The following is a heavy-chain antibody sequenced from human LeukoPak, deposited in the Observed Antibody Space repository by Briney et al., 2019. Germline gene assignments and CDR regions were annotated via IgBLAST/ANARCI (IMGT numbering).Heavy chain of an antibody. CDR2: ITGSGSST. V-gene: IGHV3-23*01. CDR3: AKARWSYSFDY. CDR1: GLTFSNYA. J-gene: IGHJ4*02. Sequence: GGSLRLSCAASGLTFSNYAMHWVRQAPGKGLEWVSVITGSGSSTSYADSVKGRFTMSRDNSKNTLYLQMNSLRGDDTAVYYCAKARWSYSFDYWGQGTLVTVSS. D-gene: IGHD1-26*01.